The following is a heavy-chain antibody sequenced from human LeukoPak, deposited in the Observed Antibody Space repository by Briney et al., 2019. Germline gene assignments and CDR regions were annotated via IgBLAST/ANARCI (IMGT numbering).Heavy chain of an antibody. CDR1: GFTFRGFW. CDR3: ARDRSSWYDFWSGYYLDY. Sequence: PGGSLRLSCAVSGFTFRGFWMSWSRQAPGKGLEWVASINSDGSEGYYADVVKGRFTISRDNAKNSLYLQMNSLRAEDTAVYYCARDRSSWYDFWSGYYLDYWGQGTLVTVSS. CDR2: INSDGSEG. D-gene: IGHD3-3*01. V-gene: IGHV3-7*01. J-gene: IGHJ4*02.